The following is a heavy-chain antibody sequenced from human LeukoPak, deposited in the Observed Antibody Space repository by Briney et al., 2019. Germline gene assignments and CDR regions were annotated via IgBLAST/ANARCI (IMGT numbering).Heavy chain of an antibody. D-gene: IGHD6-13*01. CDR3: ARKGGVISSHRPAYY. Sequence: GGSLRLSCAASGFTFSSYWMHWVRQAPGKGLVWVSRINSDGSSTSYADSVKGRFTISRDNAKNTLYLQMNSLRAEDTAVYYCARKGGVISSHRPAYYWGQGTLVTVSS. V-gene: IGHV3-74*01. J-gene: IGHJ4*02. CDR1: GFTFSSYW. CDR2: INSDGSST.